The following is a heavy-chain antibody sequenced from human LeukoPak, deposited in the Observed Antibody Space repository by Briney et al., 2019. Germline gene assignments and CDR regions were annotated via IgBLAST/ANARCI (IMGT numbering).Heavy chain of an antibody. V-gene: IGHV4-34*01. CDR3: ARGRVVVPAAIQGFYMDV. Sequence: KPSETLSLTCAVYGGSFSGYYWSWIRQPPGKGLEWIGEINHSGSTNYNPSLKSRVTISVDTSKNQFSLKLSSVTTADTAVYYCARGRVVVPAAIQGFYMDVWGKGTTVTVSS. J-gene: IGHJ6*03. D-gene: IGHD2-2*01. CDR1: GGSFSGYY. CDR2: INHSGST.